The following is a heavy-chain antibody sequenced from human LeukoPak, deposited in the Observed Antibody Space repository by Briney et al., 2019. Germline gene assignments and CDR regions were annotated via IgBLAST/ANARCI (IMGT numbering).Heavy chain of an antibody. CDR3: AKESRRYCTNGVCPFDY. J-gene: IGHJ4*02. Sequence: GGSLRLSCAASGFTFSSYGMHWVRQAPGKGLEWVAFIRYDGSNKYYADSVKGRFTISRDNSKNTLYLQVNSLRAEHTALYYCAKESRRYCTNGVCPFDYWGQGPLVTVSS. D-gene: IGHD2-8*01. CDR1: GFTFSSYG. V-gene: IGHV3-30*02. CDR2: IRYDGSNK.